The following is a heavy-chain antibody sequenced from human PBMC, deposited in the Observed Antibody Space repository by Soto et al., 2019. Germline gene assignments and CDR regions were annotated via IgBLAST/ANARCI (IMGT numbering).Heavy chain of an antibody. CDR2: ISWNSGSI. CDR3: AKEQRGEYSLLGWFDP. V-gene: IGHV3-9*01. Sequence: GGSLRLSCAASGFTFDDYAMHWVRQAPGKGLEWVSGISWNSGSIGYADSVKGRFTISRDNAKNSLYLQMNSLRAEDTALYYCAKEQRGEYSLLGWFDPWGQGTLVTVSS. D-gene: IGHD5-12*01. CDR1: GFTFDDYA. J-gene: IGHJ5*02.